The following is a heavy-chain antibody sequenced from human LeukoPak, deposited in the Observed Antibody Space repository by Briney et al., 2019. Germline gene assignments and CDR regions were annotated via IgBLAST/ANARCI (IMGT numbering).Heavy chain of an antibody. CDR3: ASRIAAAGTYLTPHY. CDR1: GITFNTYS. D-gene: IGHD6-13*01. V-gene: IGHV3-30*04. Sequence: PGGSLRLSCAASGITFNTYSMHWVRQAPGKGLEWVAAISYDGSNKYYADSVKGRFTVSRDNSKNTLYLQLNSLRAEDTAVYYCASRIAAAGTYLTPHYWGQGTLVTVSS. J-gene: IGHJ4*02. CDR2: ISYDGSNK.